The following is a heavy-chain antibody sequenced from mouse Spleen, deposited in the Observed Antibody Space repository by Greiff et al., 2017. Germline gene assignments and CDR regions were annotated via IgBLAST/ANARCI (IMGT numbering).Heavy chain of an antibody. V-gene: IGHV14-1*01. CDR1: GFNIKDYY. Sequence: EVQLLQSGAELVRPGASVKLSCTASGFNIKDYYMHWVKQRPEQGLEWIGRIDPEDGDTEYAPKFKGKATMTADTSSNTAYLQLSSLTSEDTAVYYCTTMITTGTWFAYWGQGTLVTVSA. CDR3: TTMITTGTWFAY. D-gene: IGHD2-4*01. J-gene: IGHJ3*01. CDR2: IDPEDGDT.